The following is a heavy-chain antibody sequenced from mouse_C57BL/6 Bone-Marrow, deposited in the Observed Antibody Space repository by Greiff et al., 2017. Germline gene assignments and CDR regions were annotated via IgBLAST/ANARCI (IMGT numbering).Heavy chain of an antibody. CDR1: GYTFTSYW. J-gene: IGHJ2*01. D-gene: IGHD1-1*01. CDR2: IDPSDSYT. Sequence: VQLQPPGAELVMPGASVKLSCKASGYTFTSYWMHWVKQRPGQGLEWIGEIDPSDSYTNYNQKFKGKSTLTVDKSSSTAYMQLSSLTSEDSAVYYCARDYYGSSYFDYWGQGTTLTVSS. CDR3: ARDYYGSSYFDY. V-gene: IGHV1-69*01.